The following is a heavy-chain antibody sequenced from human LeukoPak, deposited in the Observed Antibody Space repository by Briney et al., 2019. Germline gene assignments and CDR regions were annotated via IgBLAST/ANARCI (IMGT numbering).Heavy chain of an antibody. CDR1: GFTFSGYS. J-gene: IGHJ3*02. Sequence: GGSLRLSCAASGFTFSGYSMNWVRQAPGKGLEWVSYISSSSSVLHYADSVKGRFTISRDNAKKSLYLQMKSLRDEDTAVYYCVRETMYAFDMWGQGTIVTVSS. CDR3: VRETMYAFDM. D-gene: IGHD1-1*01. V-gene: IGHV3-48*02. CDR2: ISSSSSVL.